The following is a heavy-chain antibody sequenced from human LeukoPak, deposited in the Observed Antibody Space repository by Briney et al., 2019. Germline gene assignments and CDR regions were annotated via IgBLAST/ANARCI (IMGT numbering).Heavy chain of an antibody. CDR3: ARLADGGGLVHSDY. D-gene: IGHD6-19*01. Sequence: PSETLSLTCTVPGSSISSYYWSWIRQPAGKGLEWIGRIYTTGNTNYNPSLKSRLTMSVDTSKNQFSLKLSSVTAADTAVYYCARLADGGGLVHSDYWGQGTLVTVSS. V-gene: IGHV4-4*07. CDR1: GSSISSYY. J-gene: IGHJ4*02. CDR2: IYTTGNT.